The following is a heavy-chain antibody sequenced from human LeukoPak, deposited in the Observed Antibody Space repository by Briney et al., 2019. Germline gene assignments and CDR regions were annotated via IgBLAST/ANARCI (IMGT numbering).Heavy chain of an antibody. CDR1: GFTFSSYA. CDR2: ISYDGSNK. D-gene: IGHD4-17*01. J-gene: IGHJ4*02. CDR3: AKPRDYGDYLFDY. Sequence: PGRSLRLSCAASGFTFSSYAMHWVRQAPGKGLEWVAVISYDGSNKYYADSVKGRFTISRDNSKNTLYLQMNSLRAEDTAVYYCAKPRDYGDYLFDYWGQGTLVTVSS. V-gene: IGHV3-30*18.